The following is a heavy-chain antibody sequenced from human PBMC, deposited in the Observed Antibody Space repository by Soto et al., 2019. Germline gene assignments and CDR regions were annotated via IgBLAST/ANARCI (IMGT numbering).Heavy chain of an antibody. Sequence: SETLSLTCTVSGGSISSGGYYWSWIRQHPGKGLEWIGYIYHSGNTYYNPSLKSRVTISVDTSKNQFSLKLSSVTAADTAVYYCARGVDTAMVLDYWGQGTLVTVSS. CDR1: GGSISSGGYY. D-gene: IGHD5-18*01. CDR2: IYHSGNT. V-gene: IGHV4-31*03. J-gene: IGHJ4*02. CDR3: ARGVDTAMVLDY.